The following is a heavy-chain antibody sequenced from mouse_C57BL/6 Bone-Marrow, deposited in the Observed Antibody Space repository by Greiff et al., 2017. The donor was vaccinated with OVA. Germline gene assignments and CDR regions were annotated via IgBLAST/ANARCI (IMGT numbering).Heavy chain of an antibody. CDR1: RFTFSDFY. CDR3: ARDANYSNYGGFAY. V-gene: IGHV7-1*01. J-gene: IGHJ3*01. D-gene: IGHD2-5*01. CDR2: SRNKANDYTT. Sequence: DVKLVESGGGLVQSGRSLRLSCATSRFTFSDFYMEWVRQAPGKGLEWIAASRNKANDYTTEYSASVKGRFIVSRDTSQSILYLQMNALRAEDTAIYYCARDANYSNYGGFAYWGQGTLVTVSA.